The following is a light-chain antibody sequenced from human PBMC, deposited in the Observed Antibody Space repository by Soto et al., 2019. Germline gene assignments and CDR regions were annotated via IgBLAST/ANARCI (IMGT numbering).Light chain of an antibody. V-gene: IGLV2-14*01. CDR2: GVN. J-gene: IGLJ1*01. CDR3: GPYAGSDTLV. CDR1: SIDIYAYNY. Sequence: QSVLTQPSSLSGSPGHSITITFTVTSIDIYAYNYVSWYQQHPGKAPKVVISGVNIRPSCVSSRFSGSKSGNTASLTISGLQAEDEAEYLCGPYAGSDTLVFGNGTXVTVL.